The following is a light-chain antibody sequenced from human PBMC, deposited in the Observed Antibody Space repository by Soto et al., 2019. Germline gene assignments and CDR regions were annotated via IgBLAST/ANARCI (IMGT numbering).Light chain of an antibody. CDR3: LQYGGSPQT. Sequence: EIVLTQSPGTLSLSPGERVTLSCRASQSVSSSYLARYQQKPGQAPRLLIYVASRRATGIPDSCSGSGSGTDFTLTISRLEPEDFAVYLCLQYGGSPQTFGQGTKLELK. J-gene: IGKJ2*01. V-gene: IGKV3-20*01. CDR2: VAS. CDR1: QSVSSSY.